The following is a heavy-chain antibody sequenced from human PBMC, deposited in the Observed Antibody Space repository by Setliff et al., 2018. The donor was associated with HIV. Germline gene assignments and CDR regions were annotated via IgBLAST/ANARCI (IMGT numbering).Heavy chain of an antibody. CDR1: GGSFSNYG. J-gene: IGHJ6*03. V-gene: IGHV1-69*13. Sequence: ASVKVSCKASGGSFSNYGFSWVRQAPGQGLEWLGGIIPILGTANYAQKFQGRVTITADESTSTAYMELSSLRSEDTAVYYCARIVRPSYYYYYYMDVWGKGTTVTVSS. CDR3: ARIVRPSYYYYYYMDV. CDR2: IIPILGTA. D-gene: IGHD3-10*02.